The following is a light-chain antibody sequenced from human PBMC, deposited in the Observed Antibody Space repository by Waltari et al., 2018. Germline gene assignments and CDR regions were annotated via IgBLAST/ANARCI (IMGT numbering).Light chain of an antibody. J-gene: IGKJ1*01. CDR1: QSLLHSNGYNY. CDR3: MQALQTPRT. V-gene: IGKV2-28*01. Sequence: DIVMTQSPLSLPVTPGEPASISCRSGQSLLHSNGYNYLDWYLQKPGQSPQLLIYLGSNRASGVPDRFSGSGSGTDFTLKISRVEAEYVGVYYCMQALQTPRTFGQGTKVEIK. CDR2: LGS.